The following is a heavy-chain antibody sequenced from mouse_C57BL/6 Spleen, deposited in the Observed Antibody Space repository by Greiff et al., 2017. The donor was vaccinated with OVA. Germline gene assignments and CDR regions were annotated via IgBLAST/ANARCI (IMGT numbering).Heavy chain of an antibody. CDR2: IDPAHGNT. J-gene: IGHJ2*01. D-gene: IGHD1-1*01. CDR1: GFNIKNTY. CDR3: ARITTVVAEDFDY. V-gene: IGHV14-3*01. Sequence: VQLKESVAELVRPGASVKLSCTASGFNIKNTYMHWVKQRPEQGLEWIGRIDPAHGNTKYAPKFQGKATITADTSSNTAYLQLSSLTSEDTAIYYCARITTVVAEDFDYWGQGTTLTVSS.